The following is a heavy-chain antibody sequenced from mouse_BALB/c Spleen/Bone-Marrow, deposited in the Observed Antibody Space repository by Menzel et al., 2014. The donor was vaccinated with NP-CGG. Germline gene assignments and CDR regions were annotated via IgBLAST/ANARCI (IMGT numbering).Heavy chain of an antibody. Sequence: QVQLQQSGPGLVAPSQSLSITCTVSGFSLSSYGVHWVRQPPGKGPEWLGVIWAGGSTNYNSALMSRLSISKDNSKSQVFLKMNSLQTDDTAMYYCARPYYYGSYYAMDYWGQGTSVTVSS. CDR3: ARPYYYGSYYAMDY. CDR2: IWAGGST. V-gene: IGHV2-9*02. J-gene: IGHJ4*01. D-gene: IGHD1-1*01. CDR1: GFSLSSYG.